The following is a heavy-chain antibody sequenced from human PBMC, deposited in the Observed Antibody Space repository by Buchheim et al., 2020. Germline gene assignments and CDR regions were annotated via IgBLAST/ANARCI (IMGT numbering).Heavy chain of an antibody. D-gene: IGHD3-9*01. V-gene: IGHV3-30*18. Sequence: QVQLVESGGGVVQPGRSLRLSCAASGFTFSSYGMHWDRQAPGKGLEWVAVISYDGSNKYYADSVKGRFTISRDNSKNTLYLQMNSLRAEDTAVYYCAKGAYDILTGYYNVGYYYGMDVWGQGTT. CDR2: ISYDGSNK. CDR1: GFTFSSYG. J-gene: IGHJ6*02. CDR3: AKGAYDILTGYYNVGYYYGMDV.